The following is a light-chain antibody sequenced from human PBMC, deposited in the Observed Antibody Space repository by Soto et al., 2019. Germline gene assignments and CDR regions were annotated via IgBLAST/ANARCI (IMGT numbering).Light chain of an antibody. J-gene: IGKJ5*01. CDR1: QSISTD. Sequence: EIVITQSASTVSVSPGERATLCCRASQSISTDLAWYQQKPGRAPRLLIHDASSRATGIPDRFSGSGSGTDFTLTITRLEPEDFAVYYCQQYGGSPRTFGQGTRLE. CDR3: QQYGGSPRT. CDR2: DAS. V-gene: IGKV3-20*01.